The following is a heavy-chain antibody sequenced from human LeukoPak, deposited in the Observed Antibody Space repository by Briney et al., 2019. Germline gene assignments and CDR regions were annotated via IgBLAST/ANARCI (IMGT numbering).Heavy chain of an antibody. CDR2: IYYSGST. Sequence: SQTLSLTCTVSGGSISGGGYYWSWIRQHPGKGLEWIGYIYYSGSTYYNPSLKSRVTISVDTSKNQFSLKLSSVTAADTVVYYCASAYCGGDCYPDYWGQGTLVTVSS. D-gene: IGHD2-21*02. J-gene: IGHJ4*02. CDR3: ASAYCGGDCYPDY. V-gene: IGHV4-31*03. CDR1: GGSISGGGYY.